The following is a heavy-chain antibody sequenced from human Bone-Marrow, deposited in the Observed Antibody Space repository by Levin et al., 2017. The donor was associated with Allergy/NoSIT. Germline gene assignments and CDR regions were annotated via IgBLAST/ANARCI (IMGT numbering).Heavy chain of an antibody. J-gene: IGHJ6*01. CDR1: GFTFIDYV. Sequence: GGSLRLSCAASGFTFIDYVMHWVRRAPGKGLEWVALISFDGSITYYADSVKGRFTISRDNSKSTMFLQMDSLRPEDTALYYCAKVFDRVPSTVTARPGLYYYHY. V-gene: IGHV3-30*18. D-gene: IGHD2-21*02. CDR2: ISFDGSIT. CDR3: AKVFDRVPSTVTARPGLYYYHY.